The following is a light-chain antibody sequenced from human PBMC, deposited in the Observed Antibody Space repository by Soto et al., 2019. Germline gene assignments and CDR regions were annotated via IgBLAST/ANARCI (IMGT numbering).Light chain of an antibody. CDR2: DTS. CDR1: QSIRNN. V-gene: IGKV3-15*01. J-gene: IGKJ1*01. Sequence: EILMTQSPATLSVSPGERATLSCRANQSIRNNLAWIQQKPGQAPRLLIYDTSTRATDIPARFSGSGSGTEFTLTISSLQSEDLAVYYCQQYQNWPRTFGQGTKVEIK. CDR3: QQYQNWPRT.